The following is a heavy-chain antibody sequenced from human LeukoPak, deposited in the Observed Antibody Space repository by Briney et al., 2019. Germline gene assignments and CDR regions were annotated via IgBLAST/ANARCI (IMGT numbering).Heavy chain of an antibody. CDR1: GGSVSSGSYS. CDR2: IYYSGST. J-gene: IGHJ6*04. CDR3: ARDLLDYYYGMDV. Sequence: SETLSLTCSVSGGSVSSGSYSWSWIRQPPGKGLEWIGYIYYSGSTNYSPSLKSRVTISVDTSKNQFSLKLSSVTAADTAVYYCARDLLDYYYGMDVWGKGTTVTVSS. D-gene: IGHD2-21*01. V-gene: IGHV4-61*01.